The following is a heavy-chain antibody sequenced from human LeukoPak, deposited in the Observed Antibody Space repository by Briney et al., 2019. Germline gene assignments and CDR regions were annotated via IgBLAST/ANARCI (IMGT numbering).Heavy chain of an antibody. J-gene: IGHJ3*02. V-gene: IGHV1-2*02. CDR1: GYTFTGYY. CDR2: INPNSGDT. Sequence: ASVKVSCKASGYTFTGYYMHWVRQAPGQGLEWMGWINPNSGDTNYAQKFQGRVTMTRDTSISTAYMELSRLRSDDTAVYYCARPKWLRSSFYAFDIWGQGTMVTVSS. D-gene: IGHD5-12*01. CDR3: ARPKWLRSSFYAFDI.